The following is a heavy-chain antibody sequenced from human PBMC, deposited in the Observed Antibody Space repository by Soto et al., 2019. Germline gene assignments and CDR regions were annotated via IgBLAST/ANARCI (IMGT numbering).Heavy chain of an antibody. V-gene: IGHV1-69*01. CDR3: AGFGRGVLDAFDI. Sequence: QVQLVQSGAEVKKPGSSVKVSCKASGGTFSSYAISWVRQAPGQGLEWMGGIIPIFGTANYAQKLQGRVTITAEEATSTAYMELSSLRSEDTAVYYCAGFGRGVLDAFDIWGQGTMVTASS. CDR1: GGTFSSYA. J-gene: IGHJ3*02. D-gene: IGHD3-10*01. CDR2: IIPIFGTA.